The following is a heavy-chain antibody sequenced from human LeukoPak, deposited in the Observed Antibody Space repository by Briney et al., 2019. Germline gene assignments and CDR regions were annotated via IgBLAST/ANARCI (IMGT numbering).Heavy chain of an antibody. D-gene: IGHD4-17*01. CDR2: IYYSGST. CDR3: ARLDGDRYWYFDL. Sequence: SETLSLTCTVSGGSISSSSYYWGWIRQPPGKGLEWIGSIYYSGSTYYNPSLKSRVTISVDTSKNQFSLKLSSVTAADTAVYYCARLDGDRYWYFDLWGRGTLVTVSS. J-gene: IGHJ2*01. CDR1: GGSISSSSYY. V-gene: IGHV4-39*07.